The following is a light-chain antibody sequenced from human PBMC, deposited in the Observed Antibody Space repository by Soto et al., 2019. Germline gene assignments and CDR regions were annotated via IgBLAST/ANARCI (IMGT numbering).Light chain of an antibody. CDR3: SSYTSSSTLYV. Sequence: QSALTQPASVSGSPGQSITISCTGTSSDVGGYNYVSWYQHHPGKAPKLMIYDVSSRPSGVSNRFSGSKSGNTASLTISGLRAEDEADYYCSSYTSSSTLYVFGTGTKVTVL. V-gene: IGLV2-14*03. CDR2: DVS. CDR1: SSDVGGYNY. J-gene: IGLJ1*01.